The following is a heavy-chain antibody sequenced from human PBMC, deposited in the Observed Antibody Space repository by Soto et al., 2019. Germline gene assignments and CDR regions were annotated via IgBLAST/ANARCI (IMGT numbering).Heavy chain of an antibody. CDR1: GGTFSSYA. Sequence: SVKVSCKASGGTFSSYAISWVRQAPGQGLEWMGGIIPIFGTANYAQKFQGRVTITADESTSTAYMELSSLRSEDTAVYYCARDRLRVDYYDSSGYGFDYWGQGTLVT. J-gene: IGHJ4*02. CDR2: IIPIFGTA. D-gene: IGHD3-22*01. CDR3: ARDRLRVDYYDSSGYGFDY. V-gene: IGHV1-69*13.